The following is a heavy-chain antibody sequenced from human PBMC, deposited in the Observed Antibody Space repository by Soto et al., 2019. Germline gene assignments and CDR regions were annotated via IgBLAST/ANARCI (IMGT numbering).Heavy chain of an antibody. D-gene: IGHD3-22*01. CDR1: GFTFSSYG. CDR2: IWYDGSNK. J-gene: IGHJ4*02. CDR3: ARDLVYYYDSSGSLDY. Sequence: GGSLRLSCAASGFTFSSYGMHWVRQAPGKGLEWVAVIWYDGSNKYYADSVKGRFTISRDNSKNTLYLQMNSLRAEDTAVYYCARDLVYYYDSSGSLDYWGQGTLVTVSS. V-gene: IGHV3-33*01.